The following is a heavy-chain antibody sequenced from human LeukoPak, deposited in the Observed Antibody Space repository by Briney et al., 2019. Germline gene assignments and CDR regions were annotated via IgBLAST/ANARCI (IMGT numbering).Heavy chain of an antibody. CDR3: AKDSATYYYYYYMDV. CDR1: GFTLSSFA. J-gene: IGHJ6*03. V-gene: IGHV3-9*01. D-gene: IGHD5-24*01. CDR2: ISWNSGSI. Sequence: GGSLRLSCAASGFTLSSFAMSWVRQAPGKGLEWVSGISWNSGSIGYADSVKGRFTISRDNAKNSLYLQMNSLRAEDTALYYCAKDSATYYYYYYMDVWGKGTTVTVSS.